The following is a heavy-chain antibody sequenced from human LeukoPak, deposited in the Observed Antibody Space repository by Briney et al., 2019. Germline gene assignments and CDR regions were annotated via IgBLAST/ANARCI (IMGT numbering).Heavy chain of an antibody. CDR2: IRSKANSYAT. CDR3: TRRYGGNPGSNWFDL. Sequence: GGSLKLSCAASGFTFSGSAMHWVRQASGKGLEWVGRIRSKANSYATAYAASVKGRFTISRDDSKNTAYLQMNSLKTEDTAVYYCTRRYGGNPGSNWFDLWGQGTLVTVSS. J-gene: IGHJ5*02. D-gene: IGHD4-23*01. CDR1: GFTFSGSA. V-gene: IGHV3-73*01.